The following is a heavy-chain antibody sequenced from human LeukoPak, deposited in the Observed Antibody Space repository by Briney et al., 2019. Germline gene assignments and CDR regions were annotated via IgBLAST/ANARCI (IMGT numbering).Heavy chain of an antibody. V-gene: IGHV1-24*01. CDR1: GYTLTELS. CDR2: FEPEDGET. CDR3: ATDAGTYYYDSSGYPLGY. D-gene: IGHD3-22*01. Sequence: ASVKVSFKVSGYTLTELSMHWVRQAPGKGLEWMGGFEPEDGETIYAQKFQGRVTMTEDTSTDTAYMELSSLRSEDTAVYYCATDAGTYYYDSSGYPLGYWGQGTLVTVSS. J-gene: IGHJ4*02.